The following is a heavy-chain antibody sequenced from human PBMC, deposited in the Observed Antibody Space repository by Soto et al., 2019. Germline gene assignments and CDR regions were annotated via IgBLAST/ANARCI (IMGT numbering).Heavy chain of an antibody. J-gene: IGHJ3*02. CDR1: GGSISSYY. CDR3: AREVYSSSWYAWGAFDI. V-gene: IGHV4-59*01. Sequence: SETLSLTCTVSGGSISSYYWSWIRQPPGKGLEWIGYIYYSGSTNYNPSLKSRVTISVDTSKNQFSLKLSSVTAADTAVYYCAREVYSSSWYAWGAFDIWGKGTMVTVSS. CDR2: IYYSGST. D-gene: IGHD6-13*01.